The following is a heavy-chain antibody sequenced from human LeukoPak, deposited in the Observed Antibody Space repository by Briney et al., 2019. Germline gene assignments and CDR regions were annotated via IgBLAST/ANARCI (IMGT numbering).Heavy chain of an antibody. CDR1: GFAFSSNY. J-gene: IGHJ5*02. D-gene: IGHD4-17*01. Sequence: GGSLRLSCAASGFAFSSNYMSWVRQAPGKGLEWVSVIYSGGNTYYADSIKGRFTISRDNSKNTLYLQMNSLRAEDTAVYYCARERDGDYAGGFDPWGQGTLVTVSS. CDR2: IYSGGNT. V-gene: IGHV3-66*01. CDR3: ARERDGDYAGGFDP.